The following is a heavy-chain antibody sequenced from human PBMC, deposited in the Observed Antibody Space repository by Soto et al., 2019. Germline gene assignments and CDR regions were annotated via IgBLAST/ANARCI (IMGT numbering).Heavy chain of an antibody. D-gene: IGHD3-10*01. CDR3: ARRNSAIGNWFDP. Sequence: GESLKISCRGSGYSFTSYWIGWVRQRPGKGLEWMGIIYPGDSDTRYSPSFQGQVTISADKSNSTAYLQWSSLKASDTAMYYCARRNSAIGNWFDPWGQGTLVTVSS. J-gene: IGHJ5*02. V-gene: IGHV5-51*01. CDR1: GYSFTSYW. CDR2: IYPGDSDT.